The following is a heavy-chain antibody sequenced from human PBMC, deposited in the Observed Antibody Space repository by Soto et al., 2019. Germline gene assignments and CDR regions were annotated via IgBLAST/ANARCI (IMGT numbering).Heavy chain of an antibody. CDR2: INAGNGNT. CDR3: ARSDIVLVPAAIQVRFDP. CDR1: GYTFTSYA. V-gene: IGHV1-3*01. D-gene: IGHD2-2*01. Sequence: ASVKVSCKASGYTFTSYATHWVRQAPGQRLEWMGWINAGNGNTKYSQKFQGRVTITRDTSASTAYMELSSLRSEDTAVYYCARSDIVLVPAAIQVRFDPRAQRTPVTGSS. J-gene: IGHJ5*02.